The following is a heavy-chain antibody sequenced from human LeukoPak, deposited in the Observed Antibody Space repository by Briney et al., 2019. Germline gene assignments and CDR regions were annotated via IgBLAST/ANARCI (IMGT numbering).Heavy chain of an antibody. J-gene: IGHJ5*02. D-gene: IGHD3-9*01. V-gene: IGHV1-69*05. CDR2: IIPIFGTA. CDR3: AREFQDILTGYGWFDP. CDR1: GGTFSSYA. Sequence: PGASVKVSCKASGGTFSSYAISWVRQAPGQGLEWMGGIIPIFGTANYAQKFQGRVTITTDESTSTAYMGLSSLRSEDTAVYYFAREFQDILTGYGWFDPWGQGTLVTVSS.